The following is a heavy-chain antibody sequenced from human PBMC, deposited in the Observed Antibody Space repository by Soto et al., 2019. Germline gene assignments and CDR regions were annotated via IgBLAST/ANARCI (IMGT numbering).Heavy chain of an antibody. Sequence: GSSVKVSCKASGYTFTSYGISWVRQAPGQRLEWIGWIGAYTGNTNYAQKLQGRVTMTTDTSSSTAYMELSSLRSEDTAVYYYARALRNGDFYGMDIWGQGTTVTVSS. D-gene: IGHD2-8*01. CDR3: ARALRNGDFYGMDI. V-gene: IGHV1-18*01. CDR1: GYTFTSYG. CDR2: IGAYTGNT. J-gene: IGHJ6*02.